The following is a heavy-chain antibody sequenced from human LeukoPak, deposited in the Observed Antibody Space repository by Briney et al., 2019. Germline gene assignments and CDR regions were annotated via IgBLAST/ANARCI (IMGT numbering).Heavy chain of an antibody. V-gene: IGHV4-30-2*01. Sequence: SETLSLTCTVSGGSISSGGYYWSWIRQPPGKGLEWIGYIYHSGSTYYNPSLKSRVTISVDRSKNQFSLRLSSVTAADTAVYYCARGQREQLTLDWFDPWGQGTLVTVSS. J-gene: IGHJ5*02. CDR3: ARGQREQLTLDWFDP. CDR2: IYHSGST. D-gene: IGHD6-6*01. CDR1: GGSISSGGYY.